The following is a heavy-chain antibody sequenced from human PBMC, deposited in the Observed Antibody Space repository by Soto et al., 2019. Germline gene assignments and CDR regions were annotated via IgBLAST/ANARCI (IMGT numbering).Heavy chain of an antibody. V-gene: IGHV1-18*04. CDR2: IIADKVDT. D-gene: IGHD6-6*01. CDR3: AREGIGSSCYYNYYGMDV. CDR1: VSTFNSYR. Sequence: QVHLVQSGAEVKKPGASVKVSCKPSVSTFNSYRISWVRQAPGPGLQWMGWIIADKVDTNYAQKLQGRVTMTTDTATSKAYMELRSLRSDDTAVYFCAREGIGSSCYYNYYGMDVWGQGTTVTVSS. J-gene: IGHJ6*02.